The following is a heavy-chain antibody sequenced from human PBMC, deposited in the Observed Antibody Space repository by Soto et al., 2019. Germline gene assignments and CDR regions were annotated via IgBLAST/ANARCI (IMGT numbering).Heavy chain of an antibody. CDR3: AGSLSLVPVYYYMDV. D-gene: IGHD3-10*01. V-gene: IGHV1-18*01. Sequence: GASVKVSCKASGYTFTSYGISWVRQAPGQGLEWMGWISAYNGNTNYAQKLQGRVTMTTDTSTSTAYMELRSLRSDDTAVYYCAGSLSLVPVYYYMDVWGKGTTVTVSS. J-gene: IGHJ6*03. CDR2: ISAYNGNT. CDR1: GYTFTSYG.